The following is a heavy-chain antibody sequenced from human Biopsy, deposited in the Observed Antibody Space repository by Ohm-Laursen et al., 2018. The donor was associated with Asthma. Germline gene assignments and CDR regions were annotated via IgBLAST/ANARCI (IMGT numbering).Heavy chain of an antibody. D-gene: IGHD3-22*01. CDR3: AKVRSDWVITESFDY. CDR2: ISWNSATI. J-gene: IGHJ4*02. V-gene: IGHV3-9*01. Sequence: SLRLSCTATGFTFDEYTMHWVRHAPGKGLEWVSGISWNSATIGYADSVEGRFTISRDNAKNSVFLRMDSLRPEDTAFYYCAKVRSDWVITESFDYWGQGVLVTVSS. CDR1: GFTFDEYT.